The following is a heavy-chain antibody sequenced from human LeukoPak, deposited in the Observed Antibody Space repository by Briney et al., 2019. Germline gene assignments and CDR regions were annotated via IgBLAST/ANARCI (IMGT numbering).Heavy chain of an antibody. Sequence: GGSLRPSCAASGFTFSSYWMSWVRQAPGKGLEWVANIKQDGSEKYYVDSVKGRFTISRDNAKDSLYLQMNSLRAEDTAVHFCARVRRAKRQNRYYFYYYMDVWGKGTTVTVSS. J-gene: IGHJ6*03. CDR2: IKQDGSEK. CDR1: GFTFSSYW. V-gene: IGHV3-7*01. CDR3: ARVRRAKRQNRYYFYYYMDV. D-gene: IGHD1-14*01.